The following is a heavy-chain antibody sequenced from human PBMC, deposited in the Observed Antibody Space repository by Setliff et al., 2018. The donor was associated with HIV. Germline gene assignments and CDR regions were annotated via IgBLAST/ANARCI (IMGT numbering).Heavy chain of an antibody. Sequence: SETLSLTCVVSGGSFSGYSWSWIRQPPGKGLEWIGSVYHTGSTYYNPSLKSRVTMAADTSKNQFSLTLNSVTAADTAVDYCARGSRELTIFGVVFKTNYYFMDVWGKGTAVTVSS. J-gene: IGHJ6*03. CDR1: GGSFSGYS. CDR2: VYHTGST. D-gene: IGHD3-3*01. V-gene: IGHV4-34*01. CDR3: ARGSRELTIFGVVFKTNYYFMDV.